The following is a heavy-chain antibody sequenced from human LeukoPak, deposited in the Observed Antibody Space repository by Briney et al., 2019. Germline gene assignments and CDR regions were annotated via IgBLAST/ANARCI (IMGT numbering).Heavy chain of an antibody. D-gene: IGHD3-16*01. J-gene: IGHJ4*02. Sequence: PGGSLRLSCAASGFTLRSYAMTWVRQAPGKGLEWVSDISGSGDNANYADSVKGRFTISRDNSKNTLFLRMNSLRVEDTALYYCVKGGWGIYRDYWGQGTLVTVSS. CDR2: ISGSGDNA. CDR3: VKGGWGIYRDY. CDR1: GFTLRSYA. V-gene: IGHV3-23*01.